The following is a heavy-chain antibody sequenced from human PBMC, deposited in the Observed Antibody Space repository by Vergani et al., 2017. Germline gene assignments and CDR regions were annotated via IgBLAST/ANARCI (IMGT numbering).Heavy chain of an antibody. CDR3: AREPGTAMATTPFDL. V-gene: IGHV3-48*01. CDR1: GFTVSSNY. CDR2: ISSSSSTM. J-gene: IGHJ2*01. Sequence: EVQLVESGGGLVQPGGSLRLSCAASGFTVSSNYMSWVRQAPGKGLEWVSYISSSSSTMYYADSVKGRFTISRDNAKNSLYLQMNSRRAEDTAVYYCAREPGTAMATTPFDLWGRGTLVTVSS. D-gene: IGHD5-18*01.